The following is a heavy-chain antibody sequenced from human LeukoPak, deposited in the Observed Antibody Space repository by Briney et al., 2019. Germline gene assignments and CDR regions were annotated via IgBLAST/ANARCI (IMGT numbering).Heavy chain of an antibody. CDR3: ARHIQSYTIFGVVRFDP. D-gene: IGHD3-3*01. CDR1: GGSISSISSTKW. CDR2: IYHSGST. Sequence: SGTLSLTCAVSGGSISSISSTKWWSWVRQPPGKGLEWIGEIYHSGSTNYNPSLKSRVTISVDKSKNQFSLKLSSVTAADTAVYYCARHIQSYTIFGVVRFDPWGQGTLVTVSS. J-gene: IGHJ5*02. V-gene: IGHV4-4*02.